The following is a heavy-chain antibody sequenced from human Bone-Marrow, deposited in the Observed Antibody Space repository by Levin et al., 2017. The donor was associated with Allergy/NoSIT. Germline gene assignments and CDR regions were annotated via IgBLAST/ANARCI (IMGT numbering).Heavy chain of an antibody. Sequence: KESGPTLVKPTQTLTLTCTFSGFSFSISGVGVGWIRQPPGKALEWLALIYWNDYEYYSPSLGSSLTITKDTSKNQVFLTMTNVDPADTGTYYCAYTARVETSLITFEYWGRGTLVTVSS. CDR1: GFSFSISGVG. J-gene: IGHJ4*02. CDR2: IYWNDYE. V-gene: IGHV2-5*01. CDR3: AYTARVETSLITFEY. D-gene: IGHD5-18*01.